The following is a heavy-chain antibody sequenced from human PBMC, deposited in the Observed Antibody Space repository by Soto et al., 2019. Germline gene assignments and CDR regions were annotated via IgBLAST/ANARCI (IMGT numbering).Heavy chain of an antibody. J-gene: IGHJ4*02. CDR1: GFTFSSYD. D-gene: IGHD5-12*01. V-gene: IGHV3-13*01. Sequence: GGSLRLSCAASGFTFSSYDMHWVRQATGKGLEWVSAIGTAGDTYYPGSVKGRFTISRENAKNSLYLQMNSLRAGDTAVYYCARGGYSGYDSETDFDYWGQGTLVTVSS. CDR3: ARGGYSGYDSETDFDY. CDR2: IGTAGDT.